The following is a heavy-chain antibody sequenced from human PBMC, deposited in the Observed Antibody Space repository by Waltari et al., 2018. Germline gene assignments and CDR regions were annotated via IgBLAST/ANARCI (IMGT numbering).Heavy chain of an antibody. Sequence: EVQLVESGGGLVQPGGSLRLSCAASGFTFSSYWMHWVRQAPGKGLVWVSRINTDGRCTSYADSVKGRFTISRDNAKNTLYLQMNSLRAEDTAVYYCARGSGSYNMDVWGKGTTVTVSS. J-gene: IGHJ6*03. V-gene: IGHV3-74*01. D-gene: IGHD3-10*01. CDR2: INTDGRCT. CDR3: ARGSGSYNMDV. CDR1: GFTFSSYW.